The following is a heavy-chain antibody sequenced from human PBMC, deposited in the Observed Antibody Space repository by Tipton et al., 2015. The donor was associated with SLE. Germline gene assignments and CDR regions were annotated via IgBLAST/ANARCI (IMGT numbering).Heavy chain of an antibody. J-gene: IGHJ3*02. V-gene: IGHV3-72*01. CDR2: TRNKANSYTT. CDR1: GFTFSDHY. D-gene: IGHD2-21*01. CDR3: ARIVAGAFDI. Sequence: SLRLSCAASGFTFSDHYMDWVRQAPGKGLEWVGRTRNKANSYTTEYAASVKGRFTISRDDSKNSLYLQMNSLKTEDTAVYYCARIVAGAFDIWGQGTTVTVSS.